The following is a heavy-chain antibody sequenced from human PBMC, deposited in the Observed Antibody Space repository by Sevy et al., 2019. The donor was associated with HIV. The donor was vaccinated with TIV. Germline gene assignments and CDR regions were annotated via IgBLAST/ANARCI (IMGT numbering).Heavy chain of an antibody. CDR2: YFHSGPF. D-gene: IGHD5-18*01. J-gene: IGHJ4*02. CDR3: ARNENVDSAPFDY. CDR1: GVSLTGADYY. Sequence: SETLSLTCSVTGVSLTGADYYWSWVRQAPGKGLDWIAYYFHSGPFYYSPTLKSRLSISVDTTKNQFSLKLTSVTAADSAVYYCARNENVDSAPFDYWGQGTPVTVSS. V-gene: IGHV4-30-4*01.